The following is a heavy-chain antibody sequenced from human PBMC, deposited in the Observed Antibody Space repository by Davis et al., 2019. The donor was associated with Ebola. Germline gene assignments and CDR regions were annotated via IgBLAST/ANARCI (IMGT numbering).Heavy chain of an antibody. CDR2: INPHNGNT. V-gene: IGHV1-18*04. CDR1: GYTFTSYG. J-gene: IGHJ4*02. CDR3: ARAQFPTTSDH. D-gene: IGHD1-1*01. Sequence: ASVKVSCKASGYTFTSYGLSWVRQAPGQGLEWMGWINPHNGNTNYAQNVQGRVTMTTDTSTSTAYMEVGILRSDDTAVYYCARAQFPTTSDHWGQGTLVTVSS.